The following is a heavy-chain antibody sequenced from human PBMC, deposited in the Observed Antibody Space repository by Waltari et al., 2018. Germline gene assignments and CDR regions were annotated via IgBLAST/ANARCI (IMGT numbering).Heavy chain of an antibody. J-gene: IGHJ3*02. V-gene: IGHV4-59*01. Sequence: QVQLQESGPGLVKPSETLSLTCTVSGGSISSYYWSWIRQPPGKGLEWLGYIYYSGRTNYNPSLMGRVTISVDTSKNRFSLKLGSVTAADTAVYYCARVPSYYDILTGYDPDAFDIWGQGTMVTVSS. CDR1: GGSISSYY. D-gene: IGHD3-9*01. CDR3: ARVPSYYDILTGYDPDAFDI. CDR2: IYYSGRT.